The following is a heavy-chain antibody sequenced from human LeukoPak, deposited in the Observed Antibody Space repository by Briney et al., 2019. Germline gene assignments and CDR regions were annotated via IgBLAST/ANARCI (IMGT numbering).Heavy chain of an antibody. V-gene: IGHV4-34*01. CDR1: GGSFSGYY. CDR3: ARGPQKISSGSYSRTYYYYYMDV. CDR2: INHSGST. J-gene: IGHJ6*03. D-gene: IGHD3-10*01. Sequence: ASETLSLTCAVYGGSFSGYYWSWIRQPPGKGLEWIGEINHSGSTNYNPSLKSRVTISVDTSKNQFSLKLSSVTAADTAVYYCARGPQKISSGSYSRTYYYYYMDVWGKGTTVTVSS.